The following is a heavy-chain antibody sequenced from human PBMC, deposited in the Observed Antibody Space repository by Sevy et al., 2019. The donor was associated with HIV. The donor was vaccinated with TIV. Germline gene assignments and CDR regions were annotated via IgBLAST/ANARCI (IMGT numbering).Heavy chain of an antibody. CDR2: ISSSSSYI. CDR1: GFTFSSYS. CDR3: ARAYTSFSSGWYKDYYGMDV. J-gene: IGHJ6*02. D-gene: IGHD6-19*01. V-gene: IGHV3-21*01. Sequence: GGSLRLSCAASGFTFSSYSMNWVRQAPGKGLEWVSSISSSSSYIYYADSVKGRFTISRGNAKNSLYLQMNSLRAEDTAVYYCARAYTSFSSGWYKDYYGMDVWGQGTTVTVSS.